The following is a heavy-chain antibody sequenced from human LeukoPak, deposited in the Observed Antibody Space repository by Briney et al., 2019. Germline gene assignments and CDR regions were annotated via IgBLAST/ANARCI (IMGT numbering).Heavy chain of an antibody. V-gene: IGHV4-30-4*07. CDR2: IYYSGST. J-gene: IGHJ6*03. CDR1: GGSISSGGYS. CDR3: ARTTEAHSWRTRYYDYYMDV. Sequence: SQTLSLTCAVSGGSISSGGYSWNWIRQPPGKGLEWIGYIYYSGSTYYNPSLKSRVTISLDTSKSQLSLKLSSVTAADTAVYYCARTTEAHSWRTRYYDYYMDVWGKGTTVTVSS. D-gene: IGHD6-13*01.